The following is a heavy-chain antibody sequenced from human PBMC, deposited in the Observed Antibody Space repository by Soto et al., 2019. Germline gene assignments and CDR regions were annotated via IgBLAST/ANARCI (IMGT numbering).Heavy chain of an antibody. Sequence: EVQLVESGGGLGQSGGSLRLSCAASAFTFNTYWMSWVRQAPGKGLEWVANIKEDGSEKHYLDSVKGRFNISRDNAKNSLYLQMNSLRADDTAVYYCARYGQSENFDYWGQGTLVTVSS. V-gene: IGHV3-7*03. CDR3: ARYGQSENFDY. CDR2: IKEDGSEK. CDR1: AFTFNTYW. D-gene: IGHD4-17*01. J-gene: IGHJ4*02.